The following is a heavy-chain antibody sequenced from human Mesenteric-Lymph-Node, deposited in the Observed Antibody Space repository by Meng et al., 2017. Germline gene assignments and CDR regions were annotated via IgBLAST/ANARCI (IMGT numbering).Heavy chain of an antibody. CDR2: ISAYNGNT. D-gene: IGHD6-13*01. CDR3: ARESLGIATDY. Sequence: ASVKVSCKASGYTFTDYYVHWVRQAPGQGLEWMGWISAYNGNTNYAQKLQGRVTMTTDTSTSTAYMELRSLRSDDTAVYYCARESLGIATDYWGQGTLVTVSS. J-gene: IGHJ4*02. CDR1: GYTFTDYY. V-gene: IGHV1-18*04.